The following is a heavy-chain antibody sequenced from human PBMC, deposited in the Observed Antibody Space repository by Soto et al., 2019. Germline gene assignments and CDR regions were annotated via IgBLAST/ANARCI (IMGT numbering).Heavy chain of an antibody. CDR3: ARVGDYDFWSGYYTAPYYYYYGMDV. J-gene: IGHJ6*02. CDR1: GFTVSSNY. V-gene: IGHV3-53*02. Sequence: EVQQVETGGGLIQPGGSLRLSCAASGFTVSSNYMSWVRQAPGKGLEWVSVIYSGGSTYYADSVKARFTISRDNSKNMLYLQMNSLRAEDTAVYYCARVGDYDFWSGYYTAPYYYYYGMDVWGQGTTVTVSS. CDR2: IYSGGST. D-gene: IGHD3-3*01.